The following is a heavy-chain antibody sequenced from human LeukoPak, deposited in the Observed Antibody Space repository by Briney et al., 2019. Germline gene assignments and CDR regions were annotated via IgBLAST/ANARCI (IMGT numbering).Heavy chain of an antibody. D-gene: IGHD2-8*01. CDR3: ARYQYESTDGAFEM. V-gene: IGHV3-30*03. CDR2: ISFNGVSK. CDR1: GFTLKTFG. Sequence: GGSLRLSCAASGFTLKTFGMTWVRQAPGKGLDWIGVISFNGVSKYYPDSVQGRFTMSRDNSKNTLYLQMNSLRVEDTAVYFCARYQYESTDGAFEMWGQGTMVTVSS. J-gene: IGHJ3*02.